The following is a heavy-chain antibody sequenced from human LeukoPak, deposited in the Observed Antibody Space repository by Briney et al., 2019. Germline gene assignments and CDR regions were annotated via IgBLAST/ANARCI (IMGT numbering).Heavy chain of an antibody. CDR3: ARDRGNGPLDY. Sequence: ASVKVSCKASGYTFTSYYMHWVRQAPGQGLEWMGIINPSGGSTSYAQKFQGRVTMTRDTSTSTVYMVLSSLRSEDTAVYYCARDRGNGPLDYWGQGTLVTVSS. CDR1: GYTFTSYY. V-gene: IGHV1-46*01. J-gene: IGHJ4*02. D-gene: IGHD3-10*01. CDR2: INPSGGST.